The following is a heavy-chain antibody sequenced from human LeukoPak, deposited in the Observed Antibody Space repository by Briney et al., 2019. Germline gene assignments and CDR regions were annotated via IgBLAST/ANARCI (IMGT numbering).Heavy chain of an antibody. CDR2: MNPNSGNT. V-gene: IGHV1-8*03. D-gene: IGHD2-2*01. Sequence: ASVKVSCKASGYTFTSYDINWVRQATGQGLEWMGWMNPNSGNTGYAQKFQGRVTITRNTSISTAYMELSSLRSEDTAVYYCARDRGGYCSSTSCLGDYYYGMDVWGQGTTVTVSS. CDR1: GYTFTSYD. J-gene: IGHJ6*02. CDR3: ARDRGGYCSSTSCLGDYYYGMDV.